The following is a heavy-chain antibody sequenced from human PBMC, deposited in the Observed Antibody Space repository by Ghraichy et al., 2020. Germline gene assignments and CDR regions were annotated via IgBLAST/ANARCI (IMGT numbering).Heavy chain of an antibody. CDR3: AKDLGYCSSTSCYLRAFDI. Sequence: GGSLRLSCAASGFTFSSYAMSWVRQAPGKGLEWVSAISGSGGSTYYADSVKGRFTISRDNSKNTLYLQMNSLRAEDTAVYYCAKDLGYCSSTSCYLRAFDIWGQGTMVTVSS. CDR2: ISGSGGST. CDR1: GFTFSSYA. V-gene: IGHV3-23*01. D-gene: IGHD2-2*01. J-gene: IGHJ3*02.